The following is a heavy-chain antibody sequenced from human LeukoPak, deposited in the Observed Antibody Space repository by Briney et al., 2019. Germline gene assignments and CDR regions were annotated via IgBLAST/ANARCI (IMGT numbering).Heavy chain of an antibody. Sequence: PGGSLRLSCAASGFTFSSYAMSWVRQAPGKGLEWVSGISGNGDGTYYADSVKGRFTISRDNSRNTLYLQMNSLRAGDTAVYYCAKGLRYNDYWGQGTVVTVSA. CDR1: GFTFSSYA. D-gene: IGHD2-2*02. J-gene: IGHJ4*02. CDR3: AKGLRYNDY. V-gene: IGHV3-23*01. CDR2: ISGNGDGT.